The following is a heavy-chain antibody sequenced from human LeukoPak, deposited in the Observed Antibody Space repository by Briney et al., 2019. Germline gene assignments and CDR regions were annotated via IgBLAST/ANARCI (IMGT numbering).Heavy chain of an antibody. D-gene: IGHD6-19*01. CDR3: ARGGKQWLVRGYFDY. V-gene: IGHV4-34*01. Sequence: SETLSLTCAVYGGSFSGYYCSWIRQPPGKGLEWIGEINHSGSTNYNPSLKSRVTISVDTSKNQFSLKLSSVTAADTAVYYCARGGKQWLVRGYFDYWGKGPLVTVSS. CDR2: INHSGST. J-gene: IGHJ4*02. CDR1: GGSFSGYY.